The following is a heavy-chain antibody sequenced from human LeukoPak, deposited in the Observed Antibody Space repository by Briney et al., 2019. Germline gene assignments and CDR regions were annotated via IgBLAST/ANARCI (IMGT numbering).Heavy chain of an antibody. CDR2: INPNSGGT. CDR3: ARGGAGSAAMFSWFDP. V-gene: IGHV1-2*02. J-gene: IGHJ5*02. D-gene: IGHD2-2*01. CDR1: GYTFTGYY. Sequence: ASVKVSCKASGYTFTGYYMHWVRQAPGQGLEWMGWINPNSGGTNYAQKFQGRVTMTRDTSISTAYMELSRLRSDDTAVYYCARGGAGSAAMFSWFDPWGQGTLVTVSS.